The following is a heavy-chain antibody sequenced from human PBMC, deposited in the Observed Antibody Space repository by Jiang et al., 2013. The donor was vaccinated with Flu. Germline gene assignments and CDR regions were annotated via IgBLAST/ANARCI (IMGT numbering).Heavy chain of an antibody. CDR2: INHSGST. J-gene: IGHJ3*02. V-gene: IGHV4-34*01. CDR3: AKVGATRFAFDI. D-gene: IGHD1-26*01. Sequence: LLKPSETLSLTCAVYGGSFSGYYWSWIRQPPGKGLEWIGEINHSGSTNYNPSLKSRVTISVDTSKNQFSLKLSSVTAADTAVYYCAKVGATRFAFDIWGQGTMVTVSS. CDR1: GGSFSGYY.